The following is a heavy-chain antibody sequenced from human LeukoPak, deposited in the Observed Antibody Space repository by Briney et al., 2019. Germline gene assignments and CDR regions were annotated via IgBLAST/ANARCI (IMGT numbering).Heavy chain of an antibody. D-gene: IGHD3-9*01. J-gene: IGHJ4*02. CDR3: ARLTGYLDY. V-gene: IGHV4-39*01. Sequence: SETLSLTCTVSGGSITTTGYYWGWIRQSPGKGLEWIGSIYYSGSTYYNPSLRSRVTVSIDTSKNQFSLRLSSVTAADTAVFSCARLTGYLDYWGQGMLVTVSS. CDR2: IYYSGST. CDR1: GGSITTTGYY.